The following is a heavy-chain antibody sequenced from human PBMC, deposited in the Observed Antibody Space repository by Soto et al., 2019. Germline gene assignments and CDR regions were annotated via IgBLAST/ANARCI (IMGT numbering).Heavy chain of an antibody. D-gene: IGHD1-26*01. V-gene: IGHV3-73*02. J-gene: IGHJ4*02. CDR2: IRSKANSYAT. CDR1: GFTFSGSA. Sequence: EVQLVESGGGLVQPGGSLKLSCAASGFTFSGSAMHWVRQASGKGLEWVGRIRSKANSYATAYAASVKGRFTISRDDSKNTAYLQMNSLKTEDTAVYYCTRHGPEAGANLWGQGTLVTVSS. CDR3: TRHGPEAGANL.